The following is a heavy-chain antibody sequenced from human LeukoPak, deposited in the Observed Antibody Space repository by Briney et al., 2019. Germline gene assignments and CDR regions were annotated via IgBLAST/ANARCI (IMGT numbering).Heavy chain of an antibody. J-gene: IGHJ4*02. CDR2: INHSGST. V-gene: IGHV4-34*01. CDR1: GGSFSGYY. Sequence: PSETLSLTCAVYGGSFSGYYWSWIRQPPGKGLECIGEINHSGSTNYNPPLKSRVTISVDTSKSRFSLKLTSVTAADTAVYYCARVQGYSYGFWGQGTLVTVSS. CDR3: ARVQGYSYGF. D-gene: IGHD5-18*01.